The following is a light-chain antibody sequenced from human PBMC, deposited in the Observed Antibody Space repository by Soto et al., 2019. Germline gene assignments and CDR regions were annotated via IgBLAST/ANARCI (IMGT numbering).Light chain of an antibody. CDR3: QQYGV. Sequence: DLQMTQFPSSLSASVGDRVTITCQASQDIGKKLNWYQQKQGKAPKLLIYDASNLETGVPSRFRGGGSGTDFTFTISSLQPEDFATYYCQQYGVFGPGTKVDIK. CDR2: DAS. J-gene: IGKJ3*01. V-gene: IGKV1-33*01. CDR1: QDIGKK.